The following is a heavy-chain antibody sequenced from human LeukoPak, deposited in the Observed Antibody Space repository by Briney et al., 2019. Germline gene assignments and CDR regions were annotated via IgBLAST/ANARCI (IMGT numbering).Heavy chain of an antibody. D-gene: IGHD5-24*01. V-gene: IGHV3-7*01. CDR3: ARDGDLDGYNLYYFDY. Sequence: GGSLRLSCAASGFTFSSYWMSWVRQAPGKGLEWVANIKQDGSEKYYVDSVKGRFTVSRDNAKNSLYLQMNSLRAEDTAVYYCARDGDLDGYNLYYFDYWGQGTLVTVSS. J-gene: IGHJ4*02. CDR2: IKQDGSEK. CDR1: GFTFSSYW.